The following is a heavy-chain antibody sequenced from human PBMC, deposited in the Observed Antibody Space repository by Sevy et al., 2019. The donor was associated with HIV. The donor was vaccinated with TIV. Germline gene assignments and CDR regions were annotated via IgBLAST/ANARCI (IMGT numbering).Heavy chain of an antibody. V-gene: IGHV3-53*01. CDR2: IYSGGNT. D-gene: IGHD5-12*01. J-gene: IGHJ4*02. CDR1: GFTVSNNY. Sequence: GGSLRLSCAVSGFTVSNNYMSWVRQAPGKGLEWVSAIYSGGNTSYADSVKGRFTISRDNSKNTVYLQMSSLRAEDTAVYYCARETLSGYNLWGQGTLVTVSS. CDR3: ARETLSGYNL.